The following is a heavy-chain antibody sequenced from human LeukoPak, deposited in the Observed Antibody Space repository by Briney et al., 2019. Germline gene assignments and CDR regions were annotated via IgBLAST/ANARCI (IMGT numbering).Heavy chain of an antibody. CDR1: GGSISSSNW. J-gene: IGHJ3*02. V-gene: IGHV4-4*02. Sequence: PSGTLSLTCGVSGGSISSSNWWSWVRQPPGKGLEWIGEIYHSGSTNYNPSLKSRVTISVDKSENQFSLKLSSVTAADTAVYYCARGGMASNAFDIWGQGTMVTVSS. D-gene: IGHD5-24*01. CDR2: IYHSGST. CDR3: ARGGMASNAFDI.